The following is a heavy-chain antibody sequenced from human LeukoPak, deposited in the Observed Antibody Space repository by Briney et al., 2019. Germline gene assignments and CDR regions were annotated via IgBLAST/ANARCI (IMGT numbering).Heavy chain of an antibody. D-gene: IGHD5-18*01. CDR1: GYTFTNNA. CDR2: INTNTGNP. J-gene: IGHJ4*02. V-gene: IGHV7-4-1*02. CDR3: GRDPKLGIRGYTYGYIDH. Sequence: ASVKVSCKTSGYTFTNNAISWVRQAPGQGLEWMGWINTNTGNPSYAQGFFTGRYVFSLDTSVSTAYLQINGLKADDTAVYYCGRDPKLGIRGYTYGYIDHWGQGTLLTVAS.